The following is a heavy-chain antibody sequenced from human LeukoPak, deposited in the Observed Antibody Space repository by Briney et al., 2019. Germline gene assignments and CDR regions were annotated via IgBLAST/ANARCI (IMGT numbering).Heavy chain of an antibody. V-gene: IGHV3-9*01. CDR2: IMWNSATI. D-gene: IGHD7-27*01. CDR1: GFTFDEHA. CDR3: GKDLKPGGLDV. Sequence: PGGSLRLSCAGSGFTFDEHAMHWVRQAPGKGLEWVSGIMWNSATIGCADSVKGRFTVSRDNAKNSLYLQMDSLRTEDTALYYCGKDLKPGGLDVWGQGTTVTVSS. J-gene: IGHJ6*02.